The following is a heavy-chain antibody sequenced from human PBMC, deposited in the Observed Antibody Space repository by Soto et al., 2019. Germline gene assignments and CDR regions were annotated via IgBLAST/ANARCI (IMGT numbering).Heavy chain of an antibody. CDR1: GFTFSDYT. CDR3: AKNCGGDCYAAFDV. CDR2: VSSGGAI. J-gene: IGHJ3*01. D-gene: IGHD2-21*01. V-gene: IGHV3-48*01. Sequence: GGSLRLSCAGSGFTFSDYTMNWVRQAPGKGLEWLSYVSSGGAIYYADSVKGRFTVSRDSAKNSLYLQMSSLRAEDTAVYYCAKNCGGDCYAAFDVWGQGTMVTVSS.